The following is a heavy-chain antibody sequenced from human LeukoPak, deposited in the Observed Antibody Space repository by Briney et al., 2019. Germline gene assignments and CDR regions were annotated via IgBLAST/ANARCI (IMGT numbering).Heavy chain of an antibody. CDR1: GYTFTSYG. CDR3: ARDAPQLLWFGEFPDY. CDR2: ISAYNGNT. Sequence: ASVKVSCKASGYTFTSYGISWVRQAPGQGLEWMGWISAYNGNTNYAQKLQGRVTMTTDTSTSTAYMELRSLRSDDTAVYYCARDAPQLLWFGEFPDYWGQGTLVTVSS. V-gene: IGHV1-18*01. D-gene: IGHD3-10*01. J-gene: IGHJ4*02.